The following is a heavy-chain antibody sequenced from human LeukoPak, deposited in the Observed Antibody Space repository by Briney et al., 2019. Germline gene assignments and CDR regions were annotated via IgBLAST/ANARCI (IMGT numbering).Heavy chain of an antibody. Sequence: ASVEVSCKASGYTLTNYGITRVRQAPGQGPEWMGWVSAKTGDTNYAQKFQGRVTMTTDTSTSTSYMELRRLRSDDTAVFYCARILASIIDYWGQGTLVTVSS. CDR3: ARILASIIDY. J-gene: IGHJ4*02. D-gene: IGHD5/OR15-5a*01. CDR2: VSAKTGDT. CDR1: GYTLTNYG. V-gene: IGHV1-18*01.